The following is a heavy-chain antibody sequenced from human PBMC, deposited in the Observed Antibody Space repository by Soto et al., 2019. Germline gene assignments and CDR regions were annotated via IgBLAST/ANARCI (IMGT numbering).Heavy chain of an antibody. Sequence: GGSLRLSCAASGFTFSNYWIHWVRQAPGKGLVWVSRISSDGSSTNYADSVKGRFTISRDNSKNTLYLQMNSLRAEDTALYYCAKGRSYYYYYGVDVWGQGTTVTVSS. CDR3: AKGRSYYYYYGVDV. V-gene: IGHV3-74*01. CDR2: ISSDGSST. CDR1: GFTFSNYW. J-gene: IGHJ6*02.